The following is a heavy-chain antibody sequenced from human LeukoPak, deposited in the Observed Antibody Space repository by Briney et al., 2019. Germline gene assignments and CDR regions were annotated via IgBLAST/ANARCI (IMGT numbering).Heavy chain of an antibody. Sequence: GRSLRLSCAASGFTFNSYGMHWVRQAPGKGLEWVAVISYDGSNKYYVDSVKGRFTISRDNSKHTLYLQMNSLRAEDTAVYYCAKDTLSSRCYASGMDVWGQGTTVTVSS. J-gene: IGHJ6*02. CDR1: GFTFNSYG. D-gene: IGHD6-13*01. V-gene: IGHV3-30*18. CDR2: ISYDGSNK. CDR3: AKDTLSSRCYASGMDV.